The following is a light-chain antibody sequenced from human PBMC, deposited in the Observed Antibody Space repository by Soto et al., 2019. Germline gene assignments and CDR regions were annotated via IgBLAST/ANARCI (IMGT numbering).Light chain of an antibody. V-gene: IGKV3-15*01. J-gene: IGKJ1*01. CDR1: QSVSSN. Sequence: VMTQSTGTLSVSPGERATLSGRASQSVSSNLAWYQQKPGQAPRLLIYGASTRATGIPARFSGSGSGTEFTLTISSLQSEDFAVYYCQQYNNWPQTFGQGTKVDIK. CDR3: QQYNNWPQT. CDR2: GAS.